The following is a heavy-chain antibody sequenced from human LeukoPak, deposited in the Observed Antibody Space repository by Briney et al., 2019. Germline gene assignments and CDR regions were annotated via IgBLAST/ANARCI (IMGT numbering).Heavy chain of an antibody. CDR1: GYSFTSYW. CDR2: IYPGDSDT. V-gene: IGHV5-51*01. D-gene: IGHD3-16*01. CDR3: ASPRWEVWDAFDI. Sequence: GESLKISCKGSGYSFTSYWIGWVRQMPGKGPEWMGIIYPGDSDTRYSPSFQGQVTISADKSISTAYLQWSSLKASDTAIYYCASPRWEVWDAFDIWGQGTMVTVPS. J-gene: IGHJ3*02.